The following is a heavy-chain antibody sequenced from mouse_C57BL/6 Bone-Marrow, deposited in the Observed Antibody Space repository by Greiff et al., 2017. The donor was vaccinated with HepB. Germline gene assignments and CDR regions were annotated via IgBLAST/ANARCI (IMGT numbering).Heavy chain of an antibody. J-gene: IGHJ4*01. CDR1: GYTFTDHT. CDR2: IYPRDGST. Sequence: QVQLQQSDAELVKPGASVKISCKASGYTFTDHTIHWMKQRPEQGLAWIGYIYPRDGSTKYNEKFKGKATLTADKSSSTAYMQLNSLTSEDAAVYFCARRVEYYAMDYWGQGNSVTVSS. V-gene: IGHV1-78*01. CDR3: ARRVEYYAMDY. D-gene: IGHD1-1*01.